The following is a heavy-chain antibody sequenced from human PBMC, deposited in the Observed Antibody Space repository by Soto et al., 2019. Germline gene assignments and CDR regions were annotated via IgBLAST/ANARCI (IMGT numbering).Heavy chain of an antibody. CDR1: GDSIISSDFY. D-gene: IGHD3-3*02. CDR3: ARHSLALRKNNWFDP. CDR2: IFYPGSS. Sequence: NPSETLSLTCTVSGDSIISSDFYWGWVRQPPGKGLEWIGSIFYPGSSYYNPSLKSRVTMSVDTSKNQFSLRLRSVTAADTALYFCARHSLALRKNNWFDPWGQGIMVTVSS. J-gene: IGHJ5*02. V-gene: IGHV4-39*01.